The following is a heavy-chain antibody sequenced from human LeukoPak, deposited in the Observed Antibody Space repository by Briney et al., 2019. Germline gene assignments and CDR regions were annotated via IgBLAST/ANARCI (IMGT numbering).Heavy chain of an antibody. D-gene: IGHD6-13*01. J-gene: IGHJ3*02. CDR2: IYHSGKT. Sequence: SETLSLTCTVSGYSISRGYYWGWIRQPPGKGLEWIGSIYHSGKTYYNPSLKSRVTISVDTSKNQFSLKLSSVTAADTAVYYCARDLYSSRTNDAFVIWNQGTMVTVSS. V-gene: IGHV4-38-2*02. CDR1: GYSISRGYY. CDR3: ARDLYSSRTNDAFVI.